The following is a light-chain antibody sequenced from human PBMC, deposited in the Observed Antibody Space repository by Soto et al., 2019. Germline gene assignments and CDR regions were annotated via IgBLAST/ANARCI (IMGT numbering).Light chain of an antibody. V-gene: IGKV1-9*01. CDR3: QQRSTYPVT. CDR2: EAS. Sequence: DIQLTQSPSLLSTSVGDRVTITCRASQGMSSYLAWYQQKPGKAPKLLIYEASTLQSGVPSRFSGSGSGTEFTLTISSLQPDDFATYYFQQRSTYPVTFGQGTRLEI. J-gene: IGKJ5*01. CDR1: QGMSSY.